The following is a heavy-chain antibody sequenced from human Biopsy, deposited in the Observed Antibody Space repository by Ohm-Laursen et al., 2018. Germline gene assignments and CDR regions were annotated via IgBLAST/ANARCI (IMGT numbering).Heavy chain of an antibody. CDR2: INSSGSTK. J-gene: IGHJ4*02. CDR3: ARAVGIAAAPIDY. CDR1: GFPVSDYY. V-gene: IGHV3-11*01. D-gene: IGHD2-15*01. Sequence: SLRLSCSASGFPVSDYYMSWIRQAPGRGLEWVSDINSSGSTKYHAESVKGRLTISRDNAMNSVYLQMNSLRGEDPAVYYCARAVGIAAAPIDYWGQGTLVTVSS.